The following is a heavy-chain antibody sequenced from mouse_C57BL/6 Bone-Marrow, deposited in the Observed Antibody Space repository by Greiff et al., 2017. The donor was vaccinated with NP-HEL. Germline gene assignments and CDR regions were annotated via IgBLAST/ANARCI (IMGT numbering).Heavy chain of an antibody. CDR1: GYTFTSYW. CDR2: IHPNSGST. CDR3: ARWGVDDDYYVAMDY. J-gene: IGHJ4*01. Sequence: QVQLQQPGAELVKPGASVKLSCKASGYTFTSYWMHWVKQRPGQGLEWIGMIHPNSGSTNYNEKFKSKATLTVDKSSSTAYMQLSSLTSEDSAVYYCARWGVDDDYYVAMDYWGQGTSVTVSS. D-gene: IGHD2-3*01. V-gene: IGHV1-64*01.